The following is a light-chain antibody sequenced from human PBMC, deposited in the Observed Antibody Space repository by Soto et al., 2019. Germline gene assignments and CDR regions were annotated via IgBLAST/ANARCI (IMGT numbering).Light chain of an antibody. CDR1: ESVNSW. J-gene: IGKJ1*01. Sequence: DIQLTQSPSTLSASIVDIVTITCRASESVNSWLAWYQQKPGKAPKFLIYKVSSLQSGVPSRFSGSGSGTEFTLTISSLQPDDFATYYCQKYNRYPWKFGQGNKGDIK. CDR2: KVS. CDR3: QKYNRYPWK. V-gene: IGKV1-5*03.